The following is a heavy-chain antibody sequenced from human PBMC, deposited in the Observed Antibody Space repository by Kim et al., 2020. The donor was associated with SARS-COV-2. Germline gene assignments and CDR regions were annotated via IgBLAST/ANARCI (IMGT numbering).Heavy chain of an antibody. CDR3: AREYLPYDYIWGSYRQDGCWFDP. D-gene: IGHD3-16*02. CDR1: GFTFSSYW. J-gene: IGHJ5*02. Sequence: GGSLRLSCAASGFTFSSYWMHWVRQAPGKGLVWVSRINSDGSSTSYADSVKGRFTISRDNAKNTLYLQMNSLRAEDTAVYYCAREYLPYDYIWGSYRQDGCWFDPWGQGTLVTVSS. V-gene: IGHV3-74*01. CDR2: INSDGSST.